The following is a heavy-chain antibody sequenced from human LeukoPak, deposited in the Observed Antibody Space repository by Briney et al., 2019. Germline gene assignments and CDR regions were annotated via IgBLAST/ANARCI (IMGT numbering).Heavy chain of an antibody. CDR1: GGSFSGYY. V-gene: IGHV4-34*01. D-gene: IGHD2-2*03. J-gene: IGHJ5*02. Sequence: SETLSLTCAVYGGSFSGYYWSWIRQPPGKGLEWIGEINHSGSTNYNPSLKSRVTISVDTSKNQFSLKLSSVTAADTAVYYCARGLDGDCSSTSCYNWFDPWGQEPWSPSPQ. CDR3: ARGLDGDCSSTSCYNWFDP. CDR2: INHSGST.